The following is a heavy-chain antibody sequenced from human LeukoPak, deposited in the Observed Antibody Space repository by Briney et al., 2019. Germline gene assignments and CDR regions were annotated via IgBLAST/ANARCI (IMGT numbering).Heavy chain of an antibody. V-gene: IGHV3-30*19. J-gene: IGHJ6*02. CDR2: ISYDGSNK. CDR3: ARAQRFGDHTYYYYGMDV. CDR1: GFTFSSYG. Sequence: PGGSLRLSCAASGFTFSSYGMHWVRQAPGKGLEWVAVISYDGSNKYYADSVKGRFTISRDNSKNTLYLQMNSLRAEDTAVYYCARAQRFGDHTYYYYGMDVWGQGTTVTVSS. D-gene: IGHD3-10*01.